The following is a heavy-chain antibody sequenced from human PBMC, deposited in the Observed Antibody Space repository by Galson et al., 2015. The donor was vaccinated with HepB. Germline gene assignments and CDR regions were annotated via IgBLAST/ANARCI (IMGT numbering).Heavy chain of an antibody. Sequence: SVKVSCKASGYTFTSYAMHWVRQAPGQRLEWMGWINAGNGNTKYSQKFQGRVTITRDTSASTAYMELSSLRSEDTAVYYCARAPVVIAILDYWGQGTLVTVSS. D-gene: IGHD2-21*01. CDR1: GYTFTSYA. J-gene: IGHJ4*02. CDR2: INAGNGNT. CDR3: ARAPVVIAILDY. V-gene: IGHV1-3*01.